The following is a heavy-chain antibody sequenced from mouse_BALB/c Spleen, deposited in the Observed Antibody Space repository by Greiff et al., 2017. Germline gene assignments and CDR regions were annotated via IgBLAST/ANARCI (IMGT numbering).Heavy chain of an antibody. CDR1: GFTFSSYG. CDR3: ARQRPTTVAFDY. J-gene: IGHJ2*01. D-gene: IGHD1-1*01. Sequence: EVKLVESGGDLVKPGGSLKLSCAASGFTFSSYGMSWVRQTPDKRLEWVATISSGGSYTYYPDSVKGRFTISRDNAKNTLYLQMSSLKSEDTAMYYCARQRPTTVAFDYWGQGTTLTVSS. CDR2: ISSGGSYT. V-gene: IGHV5-6*01.